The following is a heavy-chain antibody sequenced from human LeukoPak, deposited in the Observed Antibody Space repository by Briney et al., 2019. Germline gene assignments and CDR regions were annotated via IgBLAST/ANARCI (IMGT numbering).Heavy chain of an antibody. D-gene: IGHD3-10*01. CDR1: GGSFSGYY. CDR3: ARPNYSGSGSYYTALDY. CDR2: INHSGST. Sequence: PSETLSLTCAVYGGSFSGYYWSWIRQPPGKGLEWIGEINHSGSTNYNPSLKSRVTISVDTSKNQFSLKLSSVTAADTAVYYCARPNYSGSGSYYTALDYWGQGTLVTVSS. V-gene: IGHV4-34*01. J-gene: IGHJ4*02.